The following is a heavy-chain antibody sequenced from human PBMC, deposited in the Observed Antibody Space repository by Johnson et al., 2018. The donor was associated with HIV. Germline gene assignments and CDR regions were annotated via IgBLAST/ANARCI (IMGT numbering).Heavy chain of an antibody. CDR1: GFTFSSYA. Sequence: VQLVESGGGLVQPGGSLRLSCAASGFTFSSYAMSWVRQAPGKGLEWVSAISGSGGGTYYADSVKGRFTISRDNSKNTLYLQMNSLRAEDTALYFCARDRVGSGGKGSFDIWGQGTMVTVSS. V-gene: IGHV3-23*04. CDR2: ISGSGGGT. J-gene: IGHJ3*02. CDR3: ARDRVGSGGKGSFDI. D-gene: IGHD4-23*01.